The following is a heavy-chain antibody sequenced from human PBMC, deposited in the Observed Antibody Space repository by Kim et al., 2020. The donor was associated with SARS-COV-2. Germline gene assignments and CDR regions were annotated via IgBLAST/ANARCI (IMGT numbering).Heavy chain of an antibody. CDR2: GTA. D-gene: IGHD7-27*01. CDR3: LTGEYYFDY. V-gene: IGHV1-69*01. Sequence: GTATYAQKFQGRVTITADESTSTAYMELSSLRSEDTAVYYCLTGEYYFDYWGQGTLVTVSS. J-gene: IGHJ4*02.